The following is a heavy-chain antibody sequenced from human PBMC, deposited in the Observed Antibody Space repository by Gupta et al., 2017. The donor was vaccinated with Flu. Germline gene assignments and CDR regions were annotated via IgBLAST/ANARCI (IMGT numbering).Heavy chain of an antibody. CDR2: IKNDGSGA. CDR3: ARDSGTSYFN. Sequence: EVQLVESGGGLVQPGGYLSLYCAASGFTFSSHWMQWVRQAPGKGLEWVSRIKNDGSGASDADSVKGRFTISRDNAKNTLYLQMNSLRAADTAVYYCARDSGTSYFNWGHGSLVTVYS. V-gene: IGHV3-74*01. J-gene: IGHJ4*01. CDR1: GFTFSSHW. D-gene: IGHD2-2*01.